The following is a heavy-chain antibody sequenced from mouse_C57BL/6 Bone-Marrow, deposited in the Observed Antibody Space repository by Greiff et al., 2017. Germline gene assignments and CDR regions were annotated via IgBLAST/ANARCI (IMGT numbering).Heavy chain of an antibody. J-gene: IGHJ1*03. D-gene: IGHD1-1*01. CDR1: GYTFTSYW. CDR3: AIDGSSYDWYFDV. Sequence: QVQLQQPGAELVKPGASVKVSCKASGYTFTSYWMHWVKQRPGQGLEWIGRIHPSDSDTNYNQKFKGKATLTVDKPSSTAYMQLSSLTSEDSAVYYCAIDGSSYDWYFDVWGTGTTVTVSS. V-gene: IGHV1-74*01. CDR2: IHPSDSDT.